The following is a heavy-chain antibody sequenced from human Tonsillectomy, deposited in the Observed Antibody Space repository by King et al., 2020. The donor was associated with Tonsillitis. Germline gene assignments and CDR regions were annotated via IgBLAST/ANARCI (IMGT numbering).Heavy chain of an antibody. CDR2: IDTGGRT. CDR3: ARRPNFDS. V-gene: IGHV3-53*04. J-gene: IGHJ4*02. Sequence: VQLVESGGGLVQPGGSLRLTCIASGFTVSGNFMSWVRQAPGKGLEWVSLIDTGGRTSYTDSVKGRFTISRHNSNNTIYLQMNSLRPDDTAVYYCARRPNFDSWGQGTLVTVSS. CDR1: GFTVSGNF.